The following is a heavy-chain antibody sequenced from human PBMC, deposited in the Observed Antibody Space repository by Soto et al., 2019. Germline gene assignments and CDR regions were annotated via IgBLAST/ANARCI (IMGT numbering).Heavy chain of an antibody. D-gene: IGHD1-1*01. CDR1: GCKFSNNA. Sequence: GALRLSCAASGCKFSNNAMSWVRLAPGKGLEWVSGIGGSGGFPSYADSAKGRFTISRDNFNNTLFLQMDSLRVEDTAVYYCVRDHLAFQVEAVNNWFDPWGQGTLVTVSS. CDR2: IGGSGGFP. J-gene: IGHJ5*02. V-gene: IGHV3-23*01. CDR3: VRDHLAFQVEAVNNWFDP.